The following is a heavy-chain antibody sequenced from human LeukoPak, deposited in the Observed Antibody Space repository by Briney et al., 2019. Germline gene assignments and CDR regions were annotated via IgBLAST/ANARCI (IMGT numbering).Heavy chain of an antibody. CDR3: GRAEHDWGSDY. V-gene: IGHV6-1*01. Sequence: SQTLSLTCAISGDSVSGNRATWNWLRQSPSRGLEWLGRIYYRSKWYSDYAVSVKGRITINPNTSKNQFSLLLNSVTPEDTAVYFCGRAEHDWGSDYWGQGTLVTVSS. J-gene: IGHJ4*02. CDR2: IYYRSKWYS. D-gene: IGHD3-9*01. CDR1: GDSVSGNRAT.